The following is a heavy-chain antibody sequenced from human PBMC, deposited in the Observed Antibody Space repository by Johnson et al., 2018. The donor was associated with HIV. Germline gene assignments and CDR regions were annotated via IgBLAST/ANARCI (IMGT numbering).Heavy chain of an antibody. CDR3: ARDSRRRSRAVGWADAFDI. V-gene: IGHV3-NL1*01. D-gene: IGHD1-26*01. J-gene: IGHJ3*02. CDR2: IFSGGST. Sequence: VQLVESGGGVVQPGGSLRLSCAASGFTFSSYGMHWVRQAPGKGLEWVSVIFSGGSTYYAGFVKGRFTISRDNSKNTLYLQMNSVRAEDTAGYYWARDSRRRSRAVGWADAFDIWGQGTMVSVSS. CDR1: GFTFSSYG.